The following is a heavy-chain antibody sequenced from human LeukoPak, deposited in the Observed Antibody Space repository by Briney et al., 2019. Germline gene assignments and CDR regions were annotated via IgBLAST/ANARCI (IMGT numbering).Heavy chain of an antibody. D-gene: IGHD6-19*01. CDR2: ISPSADIT. J-gene: IGHJ4*02. V-gene: IGHV3-23*01. CDR1: GFTFSSHG. Sequence: GGSLRLSCAASGFTFSSHGMNWVRQAPGKGLEWISGISPSADITYYADSAKGRFTISRDNSKNTLYLQMNSLRAEDTAVSYCARSHSPRPGVPVAGYGGYFDYWGQETLVTVSS. CDR3: ARSHSPRPGVPVAGYGGYFDY.